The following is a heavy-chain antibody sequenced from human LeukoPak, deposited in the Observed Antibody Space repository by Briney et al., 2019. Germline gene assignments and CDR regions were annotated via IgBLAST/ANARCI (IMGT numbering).Heavy chain of an antibody. CDR2: ISGSGGST. Sequence: GGSLRLSCAASGFTFSSSSMNWVRQAPGKGLEWVSAISGSGGSTYYADSMKGRFTISRDNSKNTLYLQMNSLRAEDTAVYYCAKVLVGANLYYFDYWGQGTLVTVSS. CDR1: GFTFSSSS. D-gene: IGHD1-26*01. V-gene: IGHV3-23*01. J-gene: IGHJ4*02. CDR3: AKVLVGANLYYFDY.